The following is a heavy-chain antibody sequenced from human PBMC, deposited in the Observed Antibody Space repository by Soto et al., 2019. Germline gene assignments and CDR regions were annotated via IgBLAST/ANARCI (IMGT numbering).Heavy chain of an antibody. D-gene: IGHD2-8*01. Sequence: EVQLVESGEGLVQPGGSLKLSCAASGFTFSGSAMHWVSQASGKGLEWVGRIRSKANSYATAYAASVKGRFTISRDDSKNTAYLQMNSLKTEDTAVYYCTRHLIGARYWGQGTLVTVSS. CDR2: IRSKANSYAT. J-gene: IGHJ4*02. V-gene: IGHV3-73*01. CDR1: GFTFSGSA. CDR3: TRHLIGARY.